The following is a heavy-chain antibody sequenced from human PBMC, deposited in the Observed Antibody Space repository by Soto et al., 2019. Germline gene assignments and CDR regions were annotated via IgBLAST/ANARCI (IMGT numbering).Heavy chain of an antibody. J-gene: IGHJ6*03. CDR2: ISAYNGNT. CDR1: GYTFTSYG. CDR3: AITWDPLIVVVPAAMSDYYMDV. Sequence: ASVKVSCKASGYTFTSYGISWVRQAPGQGLEWMGWISAYNGNTNYAQKLQGRVTMTTETSTSTAYMELRSLRSDDTAVYYCAITWDPLIVVVPAAMSDYYMDVWGKGTTVTVSS. D-gene: IGHD2-2*01. V-gene: IGHV1-18*01.